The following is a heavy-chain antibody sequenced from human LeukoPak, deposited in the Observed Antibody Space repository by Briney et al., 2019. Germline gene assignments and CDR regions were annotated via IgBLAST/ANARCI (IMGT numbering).Heavy chain of an antibody. J-gene: IGHJ4*02. D-gene: IGHD2-2*01. CDR3: ARRSIVAVALGWYFDN. V-gene: IGHV1-2*04. Sequence: ASVENSCKASGYTFIDYYMHWVRQAPGQGLEWMGWINPNTGDTKYAQKFQAWVTMTRDTSLTTAYMELSSLRSDDTAVYYCARRSIVAVALGWYFDNWGQGTLVTVSS. CDR2: INPNTGDT. CDR1: GYTFIDYY.